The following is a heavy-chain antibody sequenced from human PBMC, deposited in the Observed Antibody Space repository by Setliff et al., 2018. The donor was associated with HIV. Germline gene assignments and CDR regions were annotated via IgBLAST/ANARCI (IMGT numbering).Heavy chain of an antibody. CDR2: LNNDGGST. D-gene: IGHD5-18*01. Sequence: GGSLRLSCAASGFTFSSYWMHWVRQAPGKGLVWVSRLNNDGGSTDYVDSVKGRFTISRDNAKNSLYLQMNSLRAEDTAVYYCARRPDTAMVVFDYWGQGTLVTVSS. V-gene: IGHV3-74*01. CDR1: GFTFSSYW. CDR3: ARRPDTAMVVFDY. J-gene: IGHJ4*02.